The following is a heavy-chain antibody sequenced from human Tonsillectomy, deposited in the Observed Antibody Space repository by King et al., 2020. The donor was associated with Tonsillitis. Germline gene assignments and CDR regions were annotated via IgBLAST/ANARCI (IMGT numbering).Heavy chain of an antibody. Sequence: HVQLVESGGGVVQPGRSLRLSCAASGFTFSSYGMHWVRQAPGKGLEWVAVISYDGSNKYYADSVKGRFTISRDNSKNTLYLQMNSLRAEDTAVYYCARAEWELLFYFDYWGQGTLVTVSS. CDR1: GFTFSSYG. D-gene: IGHD1-26*01. J-gene: IGHJ4*02. V-gene: IGHV3-33*05. CDR3: ARAEWELLFYFDY. CDR2: ISYDGSNK.